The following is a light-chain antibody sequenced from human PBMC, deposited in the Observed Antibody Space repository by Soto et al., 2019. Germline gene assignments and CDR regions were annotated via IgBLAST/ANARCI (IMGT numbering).Light chain of an antibody. J-gene: IGLJ1*01. CDR2: DVS. CDR3: SSYISSNTLSV. V-gene: IGLV2-11*01. CDR1: SSDVCGYSY. Sequence: QSALTQPRSVSGSPGRSVTISCTGTSSDVCGYSYVSWYQQHPGKAPKLLISDVSKRPSGVTDRFSGSKSGNTASLAISGLQAEDEADYYCSSYISSNTLSVFGTGTKVTVL.